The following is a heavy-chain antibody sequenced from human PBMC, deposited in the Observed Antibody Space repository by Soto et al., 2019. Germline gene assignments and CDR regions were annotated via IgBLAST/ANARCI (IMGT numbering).Heavy chain of an antibody. CDR3: ARSYGDHVLRAYYGMGV. D-gene: IGHD4-17*01. J-gene: IGHJ6*02. V-gene: IGHV5-51*01. CDR1: EYKCTGYG. Sequence: ELQRISRSGAEYKCTGYGVGWVLQMPGKGLEWMGIIYPGDSDTRYSPSFQGQVTISADKSISTAYLQWSSLKASDTAMYYCARSYGDHVLRAYYGMGVRGQRTTVTVSS. CDR2: IYPGDSDT.